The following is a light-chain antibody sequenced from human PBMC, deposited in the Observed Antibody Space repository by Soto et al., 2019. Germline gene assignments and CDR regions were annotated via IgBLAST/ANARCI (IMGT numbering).Light chain of an antibody. CDR3: CSYAGSSTLVV. J-gene: IGLJ2*01. CDR1: SSDVGSYNL. Sequence: QSVLTQPASVSGSPGQSITISCTGTSSDVGSYNLFSWYQQHPGKAPKLMIYEGSKRPSGVSNRFSGSKSGNTASLTISGLQAEDEADYYCCSYAGSSTLVVFGGGTKLTVL. CDR2: EGS. V-gene: IGLV2-23*03.